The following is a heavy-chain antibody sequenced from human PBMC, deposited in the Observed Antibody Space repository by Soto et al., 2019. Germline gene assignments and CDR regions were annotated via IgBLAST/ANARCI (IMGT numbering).Heavy chain of an antibody. CDR3: TSTFDGIDSFSPDFDF. Sequence: EVQLVESGGGLVQPGGSLKLSCAASGFTFSGSAMHWVRQASGKGLEWVGQIRRKAKSYATEYVASVKGRFTISRDDSKNVAYLQMNSLKTEDTSVYYCTSTFDGIDSFSPDFDFWGQGTLVAVSS. D-gene: IGHD3-9*01. CDR1: GFTFSGSA. CDR2: IRRKAKSYAT. J-gene: IGHJ4*02. V-gene: IGHV3-73*02.